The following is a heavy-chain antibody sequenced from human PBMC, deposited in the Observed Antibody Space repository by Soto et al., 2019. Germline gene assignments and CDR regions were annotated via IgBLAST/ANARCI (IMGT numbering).Heavy chain of an antibody. CDR1: GFTFSSYA. Sequence: QVQLVESGGGVVQPGRSLRLSCAASGFTFSSYAMHLVRQAPGKGLEWVAVISYDGSNKYYADSVKGRFTISRDNSKNTLYLQMNSLRAEDTAVYYCAGRIDYWGQGTLVTVSS. J-gene: IGHJ4*02. V-gene: IGHV3-30-3*01. CDR2: ISYDGSNK. CDR3: AGRIDY.